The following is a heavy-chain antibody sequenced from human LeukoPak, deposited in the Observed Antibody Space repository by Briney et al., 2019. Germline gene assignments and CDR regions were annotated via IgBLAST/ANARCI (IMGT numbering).Heavy chain of an antibody. CDR2: IYRGGST. Sequence: GSLRLSCVGSGFTFSSYWMNWVRQAPGKGLEWVSVIYRGGSTYYADSVKGRFTISRDNSKNTLYLQMNSLRAEDTAVYYCARGGVNTMVRGVIRYYYMDVWGKGTTVTISS. CDR1: GFTFSSYW. V-gene: IGHV3-53*01. J-gene: IGHJ6*03. D-gene: IGHD3-10*01. CDR3: ARGGVNTMVRGVIRYYYMDV.